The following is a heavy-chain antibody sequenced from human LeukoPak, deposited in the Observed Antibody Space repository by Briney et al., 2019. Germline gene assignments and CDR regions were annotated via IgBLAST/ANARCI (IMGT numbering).Heavy chain of an antibody. J-gene: IGHJ5*02. CDR1: GFTFSSYA. V-gene: IGHV3-23*01. CDR3: ARDKGKNQLPFWFGP. Sequence: PGGSLRLSCAASGFTFSSYAMSWVRQAPGKGLEWVSAISGSGGSTYYADSVKGRFTISRDNSKNTVYLQMNSLRADDTAVYYCARDKGKNQLPFWFGPWGQGTLVTVSS. D-gene: IGHD1-14*01. CDR2: ISGSGGST.